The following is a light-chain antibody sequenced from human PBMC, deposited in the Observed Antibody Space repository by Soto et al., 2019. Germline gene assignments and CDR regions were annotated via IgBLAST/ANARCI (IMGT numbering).Light chain of an antibody. CDR1: QSISSW. CDR2: DAS. V-gene: IGKV1-5*01. Sequence: DIQMTQSPSTLSASVGDRVTITCRASQSISSWLVWYQQKPGKAPKLLIYDASSLESGVPSRFSGSGSGTEFTLTISSLQPDDFATYYCQQYNSYSPEWTFGQGTKVEIK. CDR3: QQYNSYSPEWT. J-gene: IGKJ1*01.